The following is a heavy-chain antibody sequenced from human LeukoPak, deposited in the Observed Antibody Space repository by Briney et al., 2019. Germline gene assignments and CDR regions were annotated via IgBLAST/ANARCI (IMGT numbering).Heavy chain of an antibody. J-gene: IGHJ3*02. CDR3: ARAGHGSYYDFWSGYYNAAFDI. CDR1: GFTFSNYW. V-gene: IGHV3-7*01. D-gene: IGHD3-3*01. Sequence: QPGGSLRLSCAASGFTFSNYWMSWVRQAPGKGLEWVANIKQDGSEKYYVDSVKGRFTISRDNAKNSLYLQMNSLRAEDTAVYYCARAGHGSYYDFWSGYYNAAFDIWGQGTMVTVSS. CDR2: IKQDGSEK.